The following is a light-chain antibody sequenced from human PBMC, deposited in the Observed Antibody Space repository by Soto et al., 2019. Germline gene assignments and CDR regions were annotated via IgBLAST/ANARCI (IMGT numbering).Light chain of an antibody. J-gene: IGKJ1*01. Sequence: DIQMTQSPSSLSASVGDRVTITCQASQDITLYLNWYQHKPGKAPNLLIHDVSTLETGVPARFSGRGSGTDFTLTISSLQPEDFATYFCQQSYSTPPWTFGQGTRWISN. CDR1: QDITLY. V-gene: IGKV1-39*01. CDR3: QQSYSTPPWT. CDR2: DVS.